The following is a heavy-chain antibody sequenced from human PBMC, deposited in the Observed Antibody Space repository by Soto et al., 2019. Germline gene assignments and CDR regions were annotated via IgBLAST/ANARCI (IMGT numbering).Heavy chain of an antibody. J-gene: IGHJ4*02. CDR1: GFTVSSNY. D-gene: IGHD1-1*01. Sequence: GGSLRLSCAASGFTVSSNYMSWVRQAPGKGLEWVSVIYSGGSTYYADSVKGRFTISRDNSKNTLYLQMNSLRAEDTAVYYCARDPTTGAPDYIDYWGQGTLVTVSS. CDR2: IYSGGST. CDR3: ARDPTTGAPDYIDY. V-gene: IGHV3-66*02.